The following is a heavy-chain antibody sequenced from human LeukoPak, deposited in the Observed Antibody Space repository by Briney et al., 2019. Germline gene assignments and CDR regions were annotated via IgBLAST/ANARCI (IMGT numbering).Heavy chain of an antibody. CDR3: ARIPHIVVVPAADPGDY. V-gene: IGHV4-4*09. J-gene: IGHJ4*02. Sequence: SETLSLTCTVSGGSISRSYWSWIRQPPGKGLEWIGYIYNSGSTTNYNPSLKSRVTMSVDTSKNQFSLKLSSVTAADTAVYYCARIPHIVVVPAADPGDYWGQGTLVTVSS. CDR2: IYNSGSTT. D-gene: IGHD2-2*01. CDR1: GGSISRSY.